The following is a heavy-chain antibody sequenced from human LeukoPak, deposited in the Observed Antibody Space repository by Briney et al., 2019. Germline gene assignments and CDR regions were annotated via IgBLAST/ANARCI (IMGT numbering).Heavy chain of an antibody. V-gene: IGHV3-23*01. J-gene: IGHJ4*02. Sequence: PGGSLRLSCSASGFAFSRFAMTWVRHLPGKGLHWVSTISGNGHQTYYGDSVKGRFSVSRDNSKNILYLQMDSLRADDSALYYCAKDANYYDSSGFFIPFDYWGQGTLVTVSS. CDR2: ISGNGHQT. CDR1: GFAFSRFA. CDR3: AKDANYYDSSGFFIPFDY. D-gene: IGHD3-22*01.